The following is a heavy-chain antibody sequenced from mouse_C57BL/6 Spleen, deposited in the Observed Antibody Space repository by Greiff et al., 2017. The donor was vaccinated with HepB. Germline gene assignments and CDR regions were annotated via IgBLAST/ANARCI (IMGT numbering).Heavy chain of an antibody. Sequence: EVKLVESGPGMVKPSQSLSLTCTVTGYSITSGYDWHWIRHFPGNKLEWMGYISYSGSTNYNPSLKSRISITHDTSKNHFFLKLNSVTTEDTATYYCARRRTPGAMDYWGQGTSVTVSS. CDR1: GYSITSGYD. V-gene: IGHV3-1*01. CDR2: ISYSGST. J-gene: IGHJ4*01. CDR3: ARRRTPGAMDY.